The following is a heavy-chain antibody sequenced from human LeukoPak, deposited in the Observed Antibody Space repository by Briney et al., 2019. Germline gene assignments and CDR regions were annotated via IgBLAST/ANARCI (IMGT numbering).Heavy chain of an antibody. V-gene: IGHV4-59*01. D-gene: IGHD4-17*01. J-gene: IGHJ4*02. CDR1: GASISSYY. Sequence: PSETLSLTCTVSGASISSYYWTWIRQTPGKGLEWIGYIHYTGSTNCNPSLKSRVTISVDTSKGQFSLDLTSVTAADTAVYYCAGGPAVTTNDYWGQGTLVTVFS. CDR3: AGGPAVTTNDY. CDR2: IHYTGST.